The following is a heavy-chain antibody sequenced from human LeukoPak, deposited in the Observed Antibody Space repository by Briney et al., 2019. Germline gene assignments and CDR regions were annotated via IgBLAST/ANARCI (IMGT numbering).Heavy chain of an antibody. D-gene: IGHD3-22*01. CDR2: ISSSGSTI. J-gene: IGHJ4*02. Sequence: PGGSLRLSCAASGFTFSSYEMNWVRQAPGKGLEWVSYISSSGSTIYYADSVKGRFTISRDNAKNSLYLQMNSLRAEDTALYYCAKDRGIGYYYGSSGYHGKDFWGQGTLVTVSS. CDR1: GFTFSSYE. V-gene: IGHV3-48*03. CDR3: AKDRGIGYYYGSSGYHGKDF.